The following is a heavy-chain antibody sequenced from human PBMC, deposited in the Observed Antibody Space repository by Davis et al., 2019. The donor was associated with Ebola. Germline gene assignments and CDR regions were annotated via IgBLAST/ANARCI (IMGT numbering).Heavy chain of an antibody. Sequence: PGGSLRLSCEASGFTFSNYGMSWVRQTPGKGLEWVSSLSSSGGTTYYADSVKGRFTISRDNSKNTLYLQLNSLRAEDTAVYYCAKDLWSSGYYGAFDIWGQGTMVTVSS. J-gene: IGHJ3*02. CDR1: GFTFSNYG. CDR2: LSSSGGTT. V-gene: IGHV3-23*01. CDR3: AKDLWSSGYYGAFDI. D-gene: IGHD3-22*01.